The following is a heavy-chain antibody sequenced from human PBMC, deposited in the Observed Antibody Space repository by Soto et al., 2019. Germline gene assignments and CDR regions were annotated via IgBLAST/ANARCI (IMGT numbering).Heavy chain of an antibody. D-gene: IGHD6-13*01. CDR1: GFTFGSYA. Sequence: GGSLRLSCAASGFTFGSYAMNWVRQAPGKGLEWVSGISGSGGITQYADSVKGRFTISRDNFKNTLYLEMNILRAEDTAAYYCAKXRIKAGGDYYYYYGMDVWGLGTTVTVSS. CDR2: ISGSGGIT. J-gene: IGHJ6*02. V-gene: IGHV3-23*01. CDR3: AKXRIKAGGDYYYYYGMDV.